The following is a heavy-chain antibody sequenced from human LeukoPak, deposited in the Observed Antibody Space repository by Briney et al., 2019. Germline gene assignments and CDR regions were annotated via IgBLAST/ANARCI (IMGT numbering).Heavy chain of an antibody. J-gene: IGHJ6*02. V-gene: IGHV4-4*07. CDR1: GGSISRYY. D-gene: IGHD3-10*01. CDR2: IYTSGST. CDR3: ARGSDYSYYGMDV. Sequence: SETLSLTCTVSGGSISRYYWSWVRQPAGKGLEWIGRIYTSGSTNYNPSLKSRVTMSVDTSKNQFSLKLSSVTAADTAVYYCARGSDYSYYGMDVWGQGTTVTVSS.